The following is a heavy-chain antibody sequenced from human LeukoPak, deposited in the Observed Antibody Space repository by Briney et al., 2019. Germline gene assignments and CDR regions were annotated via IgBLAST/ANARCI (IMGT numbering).Heavy chain of an antibody. J-gene: IGHJ4*02. V-gene: IGHV3-30-3*01. Sequence: GRSLRLSCAASGFTFNSYAMHWVRQAPGKGLEWVAVISYDGSNKYYADSVKGRFTISRDNSKNTLYLQMNSLRAEDTAVYYCARGTFDGYFDYWGQGTLVTVSS. CDR1: GFTFNSYA. CDR3: ARGTFDGYFDY. CDR2: ISYDGSNK. D-gene: IGHD2/OR15-2a*01.